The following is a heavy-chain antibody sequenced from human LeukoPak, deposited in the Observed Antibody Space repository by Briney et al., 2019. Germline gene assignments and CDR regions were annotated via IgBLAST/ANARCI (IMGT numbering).Heavy chain of an antibody. J-gene: IGHJ5*02. D-gene: IGHD6-13*01. CDR1: GGSFSGYY. V-gene: IGHV4-34*01. CDR3: ARSITGIAGGFDP. CDR2: INHSGST. Sequence: PSETLSLTCAVYGGSFSGYYWSWIRQPPGKGLEWIGEINHSGSTNYNPSLKSRVTISVDTSKNQFSLKLSSVTAADTAVYYCARSITGIAGGFDPWGQGTLVTVSS.